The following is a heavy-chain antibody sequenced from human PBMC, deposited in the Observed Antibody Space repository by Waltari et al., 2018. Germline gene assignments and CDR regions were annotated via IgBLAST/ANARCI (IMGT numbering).Heavy chain of an antibody. CDR1: GCSISSYY. J-gene: IGHJ5*02. Sequence: QVQLQESGPGLVKPSETLSLTCTVSGCSISSYYWSWIRQPPGKGLEWIGYIYYSGSTNSNPSLKRRVTISVDTSKNQFSLKLSSVTAADTAVYYCARDNRRGSYRRLGFDPWGQGTLVTVSS. CDR2: IYYSGST. CDR3: ARDNRRGSYRRLGFDP. D-gene: IGHD3-16*02. V-gene: IGHV4-59*01.